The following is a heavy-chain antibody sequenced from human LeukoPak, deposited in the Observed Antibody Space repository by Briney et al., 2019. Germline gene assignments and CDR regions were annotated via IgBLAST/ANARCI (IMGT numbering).Heavy chain of an antibody. V-gene: IGHV1-2*02. Sequence: ASVNVSCKASGYTFTGHYLHWIRQAPGQGLEWMGWIEPNRGGTHYAQNFQGRLTISRDTSISTAYMELSRLSSDDTAMYYCARDENWGPDFWGQGTLVTVSS. CDR3: ARDENWGPDF. D-gene: IGHD7-27*01. CDR1: GYTFTGHY. CDR2: IEPNRGGT. J-gene: IGHJ4*02.